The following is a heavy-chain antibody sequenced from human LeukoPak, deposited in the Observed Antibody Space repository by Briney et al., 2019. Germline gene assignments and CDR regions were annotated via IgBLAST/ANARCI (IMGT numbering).Heavy chain of an antibody. CDR1: GFTFSSYG. Sequence: GGTLRLSCAASGFTFSSYGMSWVRQAPGMGLEWVSVLYSGGSTYYADSVKGRFTISRDNPKNTLYLQMNSLRAEDTAVYYCATSWILMVTGAFDIWGQGTMVTVSS. D-gene: IGHD5-18*01. J-gene: IGHJ3*02. CDR2: LYSGGST. V-gene: IGHV3-53*01. CDR3: ATSWILMVTGAFDI.